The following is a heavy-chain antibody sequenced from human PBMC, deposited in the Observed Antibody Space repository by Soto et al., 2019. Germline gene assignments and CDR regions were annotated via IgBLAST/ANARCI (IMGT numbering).Heavy chain of an antibody. V-gene: IGHV3-9*01. J-gene: IGHJ4*01. Sequence: GGSLRLSCVASGFTFDDYAIHWVRQTPGKGLEWVSGLTWNGEVLGYADSVKGRFTISRGNAKNSLYLEMNSLRPEDTALYYCVKDSESSGYLTHLDYWGHGTLVTVSS. CDR1: GFTFDDYA. CDR3: VKDSESSGYLTHLDY. CDR2: LTWNGEVL. D-gene: IGHD3-22*01.